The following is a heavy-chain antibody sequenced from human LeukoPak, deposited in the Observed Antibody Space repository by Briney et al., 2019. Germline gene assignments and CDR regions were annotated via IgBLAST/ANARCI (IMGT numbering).Heavy chain of an antibody. J-gene: IGHJ3*02. V-gene: IGHV3-66*02. CDR2: IYSGGST. Sequence: PGGSLRLSCAASGFTFSSNYMSWVRQAPGKGLEWVSVIYSGGSTYYADSVKGRFTISRDNSKDTLYLQMNSLRAEDTAVYYCARTVGALDAFDIWGQGTMVTVSS. CDR1: GFTFSSNY. CDR3: ARTVGALDAFDI. D-gene: IGHD1-26*01.